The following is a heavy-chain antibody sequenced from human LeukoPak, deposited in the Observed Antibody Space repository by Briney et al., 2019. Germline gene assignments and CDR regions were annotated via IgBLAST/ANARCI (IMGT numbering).Heavy chain of an antibody. CDR1: GFTFSSYS. CDR2: ISSSSSYI. Sequence: GGSLRLSCAASGFTFSSYSMNWVRQAPGKGLEWVSSISSSSSYIYYADSVKGRFTISRDNAKNSLYLQMNSLRAEDTAVYYCAWVSYDILTGYHHYGMDVWGQGTTVTVSS. V-gene: IGHV3-21*03. D-gene: IGHD3-9*01. J-gene: IGHJ6*02. CDR3: AWVSYDILTGYHHYGMDV.